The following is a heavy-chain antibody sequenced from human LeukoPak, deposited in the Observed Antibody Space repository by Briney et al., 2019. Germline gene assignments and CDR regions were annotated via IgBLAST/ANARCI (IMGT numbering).Heavy chain of an antibody. V-gene: IGHV3-23*01. D-gene: IGHD6-19*01. Sequence: AGGSLRLSCAASGFTFRSSAMSWVRQAPGKGLEWVSGISGSGINTDYADSVKGRFTISRDNAKNSLYLQMNSLRAEDTAVYYCARGDSSGWLYFDYWGQGTLVTVSS. CDR1: GFTFRSSA. J-gene: IGHJ4*02. CDR3: ARGDSSGWLYFDY. CDR2: ISGSGINT.